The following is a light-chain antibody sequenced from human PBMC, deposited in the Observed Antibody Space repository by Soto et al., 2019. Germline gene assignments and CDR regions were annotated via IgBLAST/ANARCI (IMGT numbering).Light chain of an antibody. Sequence: EIVLTQSPATLSLSPGERATLSCRASQSVSSYLAWYQQKPGQAPRLLIYDASNRATGIPARFSGSGSGTDFTLTISSLEPEDFAVYYCQQRSSNGPPVTFGQGTRLEIK. CDR2: DAS. CDR3: QQRSSNGPPVT. CDR1: QSVSSY. J-gene: IGKJ5*01. V-gene: IGKV3-11*01.